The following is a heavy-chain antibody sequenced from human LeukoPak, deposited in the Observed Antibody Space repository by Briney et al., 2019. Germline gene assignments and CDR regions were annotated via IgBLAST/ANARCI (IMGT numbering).Heavy chain of an antibody. V-gene: IGHV4-59*01. CDR2: IYYSGST. CDR3: ARDRRSEDFWSGLDY. J-gene: IGHJ4*02. D-gene: IGHD3-3*01. CDR1: GGSISSYY. Sequence: PSETLSLTCAVSGGSISSYYWSWIRQPPGKGLEWIGFIYYSGSTNYNPSLESRVTISVDTSKNQFSLKLSSVTAADTAVYYCARDRRSEDFWSGLDYWGQGTLVTVSS.